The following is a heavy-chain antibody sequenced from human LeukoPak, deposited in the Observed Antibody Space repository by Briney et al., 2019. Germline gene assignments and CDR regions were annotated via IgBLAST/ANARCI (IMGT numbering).Heavy chain of an antibody. D-gene: IGHD3-22*01. J-gene: IGHJ6*02. CDR3: ARVAYYYDSAGLYLNYFYGMDV. CDR1: GYTLTELS. CDR2: FDPEDGET. Sequence: ASVKVSCKVSGYTLTELSMHWVRQAPGKGLEWMGGFDPEDGETIYAQKFQGRVTMTEDTSISTAYMELSSLRSEDTAVYYCARVAYYYDSAGLYLNYFYGMDVWGQGTTVTVSS. V-gene: IGHV1-24*01.